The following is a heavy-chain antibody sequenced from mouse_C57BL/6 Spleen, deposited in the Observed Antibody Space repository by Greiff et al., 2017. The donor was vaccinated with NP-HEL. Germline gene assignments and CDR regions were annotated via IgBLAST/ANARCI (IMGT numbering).Heavy chain of an antibody. CDR2: IYPSDSET. Sequence: QVQLQQSGAELVRPGSSVKLSCKASGYTFTSYWMDWVKQRPGQGLEWIGNIYPSDSETHYNQKFKDKATLTVDKSSSTAYMQLSSLTSEDSAVYYCARCYYGNYGWYFDVWGTGTTVTVSS. J-gene: IGHJ1*03. CDR3: ARCYYGNYGWYFDV. D-gene: IGHD2-1*01. V-gene: IGHV1-61*01. CDR1: GYTFTSYW.